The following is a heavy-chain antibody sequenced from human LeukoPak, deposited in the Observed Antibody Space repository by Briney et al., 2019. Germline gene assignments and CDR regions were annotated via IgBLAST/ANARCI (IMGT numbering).Heavy chain of an antibody. V-gene: IGHV5-51*01. CDR1: GYSFTSYW. D-gene: IGHD1-26*01. Sequence: GESLKISCKGSGYSFTSYWIAWVRQMPGKGLEWMGIIFPGDSETRYSPSFQGQVTISADKSISTAYLRWSSLKASDTAIYYCARHLSGANFNWFDPWGQGTLVTVSS. J-gene: IGHJ5*02. CDR2: IFPGDSET. CDR3: ARHLSGANFNWFDP.